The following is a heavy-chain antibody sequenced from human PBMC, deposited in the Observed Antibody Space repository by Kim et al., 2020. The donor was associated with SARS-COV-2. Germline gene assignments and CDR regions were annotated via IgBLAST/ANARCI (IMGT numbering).Heavy chain of an antibody. Sequence: SETLSLTCAVYGGSFSGYYWSWIRQPPGKGLEWIGEINHSGSTNYNPSLKSRVTISVDTSKNQFSLKLSSVTAADTAVYYCARGLRLVIISPRPRFDPWGQGTLVTISS. J-gene: IGHJ5*02. CDR2: INHSGST. V-gene: IGHV4-34*01. CDR3: ARGLRLVIISPRPRFDP. D-gene: IGHD3-9*01. CDR1: GGSFSGYY.